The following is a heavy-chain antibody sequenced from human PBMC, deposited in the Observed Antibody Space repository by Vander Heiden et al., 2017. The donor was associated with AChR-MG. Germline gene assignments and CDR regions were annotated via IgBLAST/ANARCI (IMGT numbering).Heavy chain of an antibody. CDR3: ARILDYGGNNDY. J-gene: IGHJ4*02. V-gene: IGHV4-34*01. CDR2: INHSGST. D-gene: IGHD4-17*01. CDR1: AGSFSGYY. Sequence: QVQLQQWGAGPLKPSETLSLTCAVYAGSFSGYYWIWSRQPPGKGLGGIGEINHSGSTNNNPSLKSRVTISVDTSKNQFSLKLSSVTAADTAVYYCARILDYGGNNDYWAREPWSPSPQ.